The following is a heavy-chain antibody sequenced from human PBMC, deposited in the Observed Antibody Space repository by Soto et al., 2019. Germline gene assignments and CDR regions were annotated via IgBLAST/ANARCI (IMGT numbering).Heavy chain of an antibody. CDR2: INHSGST. CDR3: TRGREATVTDDLVAFDI. J-gene: IGHJ3*02. Sequence: QVQLQQWGAGLLKPSETLSLTCAVYGGSFSGYFWSWIRQPPGKGLEWIGEINHSGSTNYNPSLKSRVTISVDTSKNQFSLKLSSVTAADMARYYCTRGREATVTDDLVAFDIWGQGTRVTVSS. CDR1: GGSFSGYF. V-gene: IGHV4-34*01. D-gene: IGHD4-17*01.